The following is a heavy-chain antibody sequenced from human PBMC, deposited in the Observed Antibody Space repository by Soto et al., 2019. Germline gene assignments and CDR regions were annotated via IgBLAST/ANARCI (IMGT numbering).Heavy chain of an antibody. Sequence: QVQLQESGPGLVKPSETLSLTCTVSGGSISSYYWSWIRQPPGKGLEWIGYIYYSGSTNYNPPLKSRVTISVDTSKNQFSLKLSSVTAADTAVYYCARGHSSGWIDAFDIWGQGTMVTVSS. CDR1: GGSISSYY. CDR3: ARGHSSGWIDAFDI. V-gene: IGHV4-59*01. J-gene: IGHJ3*02. D-gene: IGHD6-19*01. CDR2: IYYSGST.